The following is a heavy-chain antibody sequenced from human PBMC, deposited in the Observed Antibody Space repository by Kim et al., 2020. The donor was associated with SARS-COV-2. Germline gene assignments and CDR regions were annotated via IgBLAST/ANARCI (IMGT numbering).Heavy chain of an antibody. J-gene: IGHJ4*02. V-gene: IGHV4-39*01. CDR2: IYYSGST. Sequence: SETLSLTCTVSGGSISSSSYYWGWIRQPPGKGLEWIGSIYYSGSTYYNPSLKSRVTISVDTSKNQFSLKLSSVTAADTAVYYCARHPTYYYDSSGYPANDYWGQGTLVTVSS. CDR3: ARHPTYYYDSSGYPANDY. D-gene: IGHD3-22*01. CDR1: GGSISSSSYY.